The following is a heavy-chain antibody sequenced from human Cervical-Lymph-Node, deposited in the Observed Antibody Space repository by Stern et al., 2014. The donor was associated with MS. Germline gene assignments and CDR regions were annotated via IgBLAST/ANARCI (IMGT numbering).Heavy chain of an antibody. V-gene: IGHV1-3*01. CDR1: GYSFTKLA. CDR2: INPGDGVT. CDR3: ARGGWNYFFDY. Sequence: QVQLVQSGAEVRKPGASVKVSCKTSGYSFTKLAIHWLRQAPGQGLERVGWINPGDGVTKYAQNFQGRVTFTYDTSATTAYLELSSLKSEDTAVYYCARGGWNYFFDYWGQGTLVTVSS. J-gene: IGHJ4*02. D-gene: IGHD1-7*01.